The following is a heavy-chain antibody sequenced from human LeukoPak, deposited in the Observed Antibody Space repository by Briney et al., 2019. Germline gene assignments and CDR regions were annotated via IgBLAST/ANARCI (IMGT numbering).Heavy chain of an antibody. CDR2: ISAYGIT. V-gene: IGHV1-18*01. J-gene: IGHJ4*02. CDR1: GYTFTIYG. CDR3: ARGIIGYYFDY. D-gene: IGHD2-15*01. Sequence: ASVKVSCKTSGYTFTIYGISWVRQAPGQGLEWMGLISAYGITNYAQNLQGRVTMTTDTSTSTAYMELRSLRSDDTAVYYCARGIIGYYFDYWGQGTLVTVSS.